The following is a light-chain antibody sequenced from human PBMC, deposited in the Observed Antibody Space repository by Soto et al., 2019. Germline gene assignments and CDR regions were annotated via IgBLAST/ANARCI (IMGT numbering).Light chain of an antibody. Sequence: NFMLTQPHSVSESPGKTVTISCTGRSGSIASNYVQWYQQRPGSAPTIVIYEDNQRPSGVPDRFSGSIDSSSNSASLVISGLKTEDEADYYCQSYDSSLAVLFGGGTQLTVL. CDR1: SGSIASNY. J-gene: IGLJ2*01. V-gene: IGLV6-57*02. CDR3: QSYDSSLAVL. CDR2: EDN.